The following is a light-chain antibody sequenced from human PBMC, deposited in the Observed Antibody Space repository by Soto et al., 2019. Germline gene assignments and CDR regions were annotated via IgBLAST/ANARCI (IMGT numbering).Light chain of an antibody. CDR3: QQYNGYSRT. J-gene: IGKJ1*01. CDR2: DVS. V-gene: IGKV1-5*01. CDR1: QSIGDS. Sequence: DIQMTQSPSTLSASVGDRVTITCRASQSIGDSLAWYQQKPGKAPYLLISDVSSLERGVPSRFSSSGSGPELPLSSSSLQLDGFGTFYCQQYNGYSRTFRQVTKVEI.